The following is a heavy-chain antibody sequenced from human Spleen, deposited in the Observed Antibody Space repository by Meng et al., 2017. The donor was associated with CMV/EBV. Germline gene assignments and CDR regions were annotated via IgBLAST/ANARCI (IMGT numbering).Heavy chain of an antibody. V-gene: IGHV3-74*01. CDR2: INSDGSST. CDR1: SYW. Sequence: SYWMHWAREAPAKGLVWVSRINSDGSSTSYADSVKGRFTISRDNAKNTLYLQMNSLRAEDTAVYYCARDHRYCSSTSCYLRGWFDPWGQGTLVTVSS. J-gene: IGHJ5*02. CDR3: ARDHRYCSSTSCYLRGWFDP. D-gene: IGHD2-2*01.